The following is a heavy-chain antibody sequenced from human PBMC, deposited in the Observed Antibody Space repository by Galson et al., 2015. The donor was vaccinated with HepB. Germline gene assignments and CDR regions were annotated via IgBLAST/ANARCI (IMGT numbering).Heavy chain of an antibody. V-gene: IGHV3-30*18. Sequence: SLRLSCAASGFTFSSYGMHWVRQAPGKGLEWVAVISYDGSNKYYADSVKGRFTISRDNSKNTLYLQMNSLRAEDTAVYYCAKDSADYDSSGYYQDYWGQGTLVTVSS. D-gene: IGHD3-22*01. CDR1: GFTFSSYG. J-gene: IGHJ4*02. CDR3: AKDSADYDSSGYYQDY. CDR2: ISYDGSNK.